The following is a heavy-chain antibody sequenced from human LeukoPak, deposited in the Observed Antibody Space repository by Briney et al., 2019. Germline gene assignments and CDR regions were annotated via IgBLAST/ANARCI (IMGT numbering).Heavy chain of an antibody. D-gene: IGHD3-10*01. Sequence: PSETLSLTCTVSGGSISSGDYYWSWIRQPPVKGLEWFGYIYYSGSTYYKPSLKSRVTISVDTFKNQFSLKLSSVTAADTAVYYCASVGSITMVRGVRHTAFDPWGQGTLVTVSS. CDR2: IYYSGST. CDR3: ASVGSITMVRGVRHTAFDP. CDR1: GGSISSGDYY. J-gene: IGHJ5*02. V-gene: IGHV4-30-4*08.